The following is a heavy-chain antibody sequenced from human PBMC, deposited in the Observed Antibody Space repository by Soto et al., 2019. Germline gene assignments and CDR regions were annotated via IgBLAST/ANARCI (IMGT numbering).Heavy chain of an antibody. J-gene: IGHJ6*03. CDR1: GFTFSNYE. CDR3: ARRGYGSRWPNVYMDV. CDR2: ISKNGDNT. V-gene: IGHV3-64*01. Sequence: EAQLVESGGGLVQPGGSLRLSCAASGFTFSNYEMHWVRQAPGKGLEYVSGISKNGDNTDYAKSVKGRFTISRDNSENTLYLQMGSLRAEDMALYYCARRGYGSRWPNVYMDVWGKGTTVTVSS. D-gene: IGHD6-13*01.